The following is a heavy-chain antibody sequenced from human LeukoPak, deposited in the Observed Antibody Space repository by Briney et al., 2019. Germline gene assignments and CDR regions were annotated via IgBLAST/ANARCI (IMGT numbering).Heavy chain of an antibody. CDR3: ARSGSGSYLGYYGMDV. V-gene: IGHV1-18*01. D-gene: IGHD3-10*01. J-gene: IGHJ6*02. Sequence: ASVKVSCKASGGTFSSYAISWVRQAPGQGLEWMGWISAYNGNTNYAQKLQGRVTMTTDTSTSTAYMELRSLRSDDTAVYYCARSGSGSYLGYYGMDVWGQGTTVTVSS. CDR2: ISAYNGNT. CDR1: GGTFSSYA.